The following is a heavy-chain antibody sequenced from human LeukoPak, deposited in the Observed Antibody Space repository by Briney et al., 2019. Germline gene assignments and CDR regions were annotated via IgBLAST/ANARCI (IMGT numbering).Heavy chain of an antibody. CDR1: GFXVSNNY. Sequence: GGSLRLSCAASGFXVSNNYMSWVRQAPGKGLEWVALIYSGGSTYYADFVKGRFTISRDNSKNTLYLQMSGLRAEDTAVYYCAGFSHKGVWGQGTTVTVSS. CDR2: IYSGGST. V-gene: IGHV3-66*01. CDR3: AGFSHKGV. J-gene: IGHJ6*02.